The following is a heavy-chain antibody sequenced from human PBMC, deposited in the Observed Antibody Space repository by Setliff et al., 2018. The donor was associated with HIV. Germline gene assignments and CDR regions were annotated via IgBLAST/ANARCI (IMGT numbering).Heavy chain of an antibody. CDR3: AREVVPAAMRYYYYMDV. V-gene: IGHV1-69*10. Sequence: SVKVSCKASGGTFSSYVINWVRQAPGQGIEWMGGAIPMLGIANHVHKFQGRVTITADKSASTAYMELNSLRSEDTAVYYCAREVVPAAMRYYYYMDVWGKGTTVTVSS. D-gene: IGHD2-2*01. J-gene: IGHJ6*03. CDR1: GGTFSSYV. CDR2: AIPMLGIA.